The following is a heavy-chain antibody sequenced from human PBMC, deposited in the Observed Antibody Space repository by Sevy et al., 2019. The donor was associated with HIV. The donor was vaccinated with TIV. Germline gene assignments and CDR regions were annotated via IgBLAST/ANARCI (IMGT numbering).Heavy chain of an antibody. Sequence: GGSLRLSCAASGFTFSSYAMSWVRQAPGKGLEWVSTISGSGGSRYYADSVKGRFTISRDNSKNMLYLQMNRLRAEDTAIYYCARDGGGAAPGTPPDNWGQGTLVTVSS. CDR2: ISGSGGSR. J-gene: IGHJ4*02. D-gene: IGHD3-16*01. CDR1: GFTFSSYA. CDR3: ARDGGGAAPGTPPDN. V-gene: IGHV3-23*01.